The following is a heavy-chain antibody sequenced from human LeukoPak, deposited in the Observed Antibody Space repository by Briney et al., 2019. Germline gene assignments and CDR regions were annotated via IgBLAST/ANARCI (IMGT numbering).Heavy chain of an antibody. J-gene: IGHJ4*02. CDR1: GFIFEDFA. Sequence: GGSLRLSCAASGFIFEDFAMSWVRQVPGKGLEWVSSIHGVGGKTIYEDSVKGRFTISRDNSKNTLYLQMNRLRVEDTAVYYCAKHHRMAARLVYFDYWGQGTLVTVSS. D-gene: IGHD6-6*01. CDR3: AKHHRMAARLVYFDY. V-gene: IGHV3-20*04. CDR2: IHGVGGKT.